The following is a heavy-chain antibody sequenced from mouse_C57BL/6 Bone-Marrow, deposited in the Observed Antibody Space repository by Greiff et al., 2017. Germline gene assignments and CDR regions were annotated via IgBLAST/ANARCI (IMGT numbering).Heavy chain of an antibody. CDR2: INPYNGGT. V-gene: IGHV1-19*01. Sequence: EVKLQESGPVLVKPGASVKMSCKASGYTFTDYYMNWVKQSHGKSLEWIGVINPYNGGTSYNQKFKGKATLTVDKSSSTAYRELNSLTSEDSAVYYCARINYDYAMDYWGQGTSVTVSS. J-gene: IGHJ4*01. CDR1: GYTFTDYY. D-gene: IGHD2-1*01. CDR3: ARINYDYAMDY.